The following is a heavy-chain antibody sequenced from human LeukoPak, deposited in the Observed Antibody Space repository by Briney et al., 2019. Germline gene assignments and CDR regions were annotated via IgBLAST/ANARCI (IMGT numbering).Heavy chain of an antibody. V-gene: IGHV1-46*01. J-gene: IGHJ4*02. CDR1: GYTFTSYY. Sequence: GASVKVSCKASGYTFTSYYMHWVRQAPGQGLEWMGIINPTGGSTSYAQKFQGRVTMTRDTSTSTVYMELSSLRSEDTAVYYCARVRRNVLLWFGELYPPGGYFDYWGQGTLVTVSS. CDR2: INPTGGST. D-gene: IGHD3-10*01. CDR3: ARVRRNVLLWFGELYPPGGYFDY.